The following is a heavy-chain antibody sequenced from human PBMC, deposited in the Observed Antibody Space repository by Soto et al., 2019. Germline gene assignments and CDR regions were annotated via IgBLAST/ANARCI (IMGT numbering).Heavy chain of an antibody. Sequence: EAQLVESGGGLVQPGGSLRLSCAASGFTFSDHYMDWVRQAPGKGLEWVGRIRNRANGYTTEYVASVKGRFTISRDDSTSYMYLQMNSLKTEDKAVYYCTRDDALAPGTLDYWGQGTLVTVSS. CDR2: IRNRANGYTT. J-gene: IGHJ4*02. CDR1: GFTFSDHY. D-gene: IGHD1-26*01. CDR3: TRDDALAPGTLDY. V-gene: IGHV3-72*01.